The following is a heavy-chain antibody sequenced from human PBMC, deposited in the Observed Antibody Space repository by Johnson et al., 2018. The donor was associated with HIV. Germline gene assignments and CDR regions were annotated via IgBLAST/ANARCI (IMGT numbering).Heavy chain of an antibody. Sequence: QVQLVESGGGVVQPGRSLRLSCAASGFTFSNSAMHWVRQAPGQGLEWVAVISYVGTNQYYADSVKGRFTISRDNSKNTLYLQMNSRRAADTAVYYCARDPPGATGIPVAEDAFDIWGQGTMVTVSS. V-gene: IGHV3-30*04. D-gene: IGHD6-19*01. CDR3: ARDPPGATGIPVAEDAFDI. CDR1: GFTFSNSA. J-gene: IGHJ3*02. CDR2: ISYVGTNQ.